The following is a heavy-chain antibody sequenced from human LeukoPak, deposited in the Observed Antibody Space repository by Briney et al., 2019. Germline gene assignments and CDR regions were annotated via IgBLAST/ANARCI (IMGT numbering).Heavy chain of an antibody. CDR3: ARGAYYYDSSGYYSPLDY. CDR1: GYTFTSYD. J-gene: IGHJ4*02. D-gene: IGHD3-22*01. V-gene: IGHV1-69*05. CDR2: IIPIFGTA. Sequence: SVKVSCKASGYTFTSYDINWVRQAPGQGLEWMGGIIPIFGTANYAQKFQGRVTITTDESTSTAYMELSSLRSEDTAVYYCARGAYYYDSSGYYSPLDYWSQGTLVTVSS.